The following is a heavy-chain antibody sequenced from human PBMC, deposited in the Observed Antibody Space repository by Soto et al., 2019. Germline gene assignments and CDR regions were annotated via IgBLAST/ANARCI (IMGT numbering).Heavy chain of an antibody. Sequence: GQALKISCTASGYSFTSYWINRVRQMPGKGLEWMGRIDPSASYTNYNPSLQGHVTISADKSIATAYLQWSGLKASDTAMYYCAKLTATTSDDAFDLWGQGTMVSVSS. V-gene: IGHV5-10-1*01. CDR3: AKLTATTSDDAFDL. J-gene: IGHJ3*01. CDR1: GYSFTSYW. D-gene: IGHD1-20*01. CDR2: IDPSASYT.